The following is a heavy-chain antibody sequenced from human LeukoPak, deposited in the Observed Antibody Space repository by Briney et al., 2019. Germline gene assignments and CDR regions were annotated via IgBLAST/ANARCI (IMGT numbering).Heavy chain of an antibody. Sequence: PGGSLRLSCEASGFIFSGYWMGWVRQAPGKGLEWVANINQDGSGKYCVDSVKGRFTISRDNAKNSLYLQMSSLRAEDTALYYCATMRGHYFDYWGQGTLVTVSS. CDR2: INQDGSGK. CDR3: ATMRGHYFDY. V-gene: IGHV3-7*01. CDR1: GFIFSGYW. D-gene: IGHD2-2*01. J-gene: IGHJ4*02.